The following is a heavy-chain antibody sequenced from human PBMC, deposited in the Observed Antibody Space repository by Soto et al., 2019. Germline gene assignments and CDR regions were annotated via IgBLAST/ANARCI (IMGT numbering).Heavy chain of an antibody. CDR2: ISTISTK. D-gene: IGHD2-21*01. V-gene: IGHV3-11*01. Sequence: QVQLVESGGALGKPGGSLRLSCAASGFTFSDYYMSWIRQAPGKGLEWISYISTISTKYYAASVKGRFTISRDNAKNSLYLQMNSLRAEDMAVYYCARGGDSFDVWGQGTTVTVSS. J-gene: IGHJ6*02. CDR1: GFTFSDYY. CDR3: ARGGDSFDV.